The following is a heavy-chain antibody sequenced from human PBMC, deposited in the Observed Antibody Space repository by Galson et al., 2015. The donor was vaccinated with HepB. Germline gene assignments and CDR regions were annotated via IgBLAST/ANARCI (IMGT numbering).Heavy chain of an antibody. V-gene: IGHV3-74*01. Sequence: SLRLSCAASGFTFSSYWMHWVRQAPGKGLVWVSRINSDGTSTSYADSVKGRFTISRDNAKNTLYLQMNSLRAEDTAVYYCARGSPVGGTVFDYWGQGTLVTVPS. J-gene: IGHJ4*02. CDR3: ARGSPVGGTVFDY. CDR2: INSDGTST. CDR1: GFTFSSYW. D-gene: IGHD1-26*01.